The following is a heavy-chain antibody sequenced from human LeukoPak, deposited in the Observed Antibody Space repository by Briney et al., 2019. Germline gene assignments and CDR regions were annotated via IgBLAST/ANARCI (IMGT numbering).Heavy chain of an antibody. J-gene: IGHJ5*02. CDR3: ARVGAIVDSSGYYYDWFDP. CDR1: GYTFTSYY. Sequence: PSVKLSCKASGYTFTSYYMHWVRQAPGQGLEWMGIINPSGGSTSYAQKFQGRVTMTRDTSTSTVYMELSSLRSEDTAVYYCARVGAIVDSSGYYYDWFDPWGQGTLVTVSS. V-gene: IGHV1-46*01. D-gene: IGHD3-22*01. CDR2: INPSGGST.